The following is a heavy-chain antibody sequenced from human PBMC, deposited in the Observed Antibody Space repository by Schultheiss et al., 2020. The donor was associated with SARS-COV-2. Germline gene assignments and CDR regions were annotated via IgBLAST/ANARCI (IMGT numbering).Heavy chain of an antibody. CDR2: ISSSSSYT. Sequence: GESLKISCAASGFTFSSYAMHWVRQAPGKGLEWVSYISSSSSYTNYADSVKGRFTISRDNAKNTLYLQMNSLRAEDTAVYYCARDRTIIVLMVYAAYWGQGTLVTVSS. V-gene: IGHV3-21*05. D-gene: IGHD2-8*01. J-gene: IGHJ4*02. CDR3: ARDRTIIVLMVYAAY. CDR1: GFTFSSYA.